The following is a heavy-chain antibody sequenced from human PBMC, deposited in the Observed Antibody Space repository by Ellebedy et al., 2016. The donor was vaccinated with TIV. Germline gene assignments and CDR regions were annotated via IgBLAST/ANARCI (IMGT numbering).Heavy chain of an antibody. J-gene: IGHJ4*02. D-gene: IGHD3-22*01. Sequence: ASVKVSXKASGYTFPYYGIHWVRQAPGQGLEWMGWISAYNGNTNYAQKFQGRVTMTTDTSTITAYMELKSLRFDDTAVYYCARGGPYYDSGGYIYYFDYWGQGSLVTVSS. V-gene: IGHV1-18*01. CDR1: GYTFPYYG. CDR2: ISAYNGNT. CDR3: ARGGPYYDSGGYIYYFDY.